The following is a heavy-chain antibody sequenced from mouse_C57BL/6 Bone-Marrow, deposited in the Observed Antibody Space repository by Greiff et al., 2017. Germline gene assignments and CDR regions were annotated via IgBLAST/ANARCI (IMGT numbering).Heavy chain of an antibody. CDR2: ISYSGST. CDR3: ARGNDGYYAWFAY. CDR1: GYSITSGYD. V-gene: IGHV3-1*01. D-gene: IGHD2-3*01. J-gene: IGHJ3*01. Sequence: EVKVVESGPGMVKPSQSLSLTCTVTGYSITSGYDWHWIRHFPGNKLEWMGYISYSGSTNYNPSLKSRISITHDTSKNHFFLKLNSVTTEDTATXYCARGNDGYYAWFAYWGQGTLVTVSA.